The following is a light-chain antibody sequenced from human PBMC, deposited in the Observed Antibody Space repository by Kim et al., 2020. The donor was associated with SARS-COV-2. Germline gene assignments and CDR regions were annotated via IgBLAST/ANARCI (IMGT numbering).Light chain of an antibody. J-gene: IGKJ2*01. CDR1: QNINSW. CDR3: QQFHGYPFT. V-gene: IGKV1-5*03. CDR2: KAS. Sequence: DIQMTQSPSTLSASVGDRVTITCRASQNINSWLAWYQQIPGRAPKLIIFKASTLEDGVPARFSGSGSGTEFSLTVSSLQPDDSATYYCQQFHGYPFTFGQGTKVDIK.